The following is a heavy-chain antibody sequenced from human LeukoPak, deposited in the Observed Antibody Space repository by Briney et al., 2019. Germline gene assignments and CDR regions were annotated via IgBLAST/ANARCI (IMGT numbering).Heavy chain of an antibody. D-gene: IGHD1-20*01. V-gene: IGHV1-8*03. J-gene: IGHJ3*02. Sequence: ASVKVSCKASGYTFTSYDINWVRQATGQGLEWMGWMNPNSGNIGYAQKFQGRVTITRNTSISTAYMELSSLRSEDTAVYYCASNWNDYDAFDIWGQGTMVTVSS. CDR1: GYTFTSYD. CDR3: ASNWNDYDAFDI. CDR2: MNPNSGNI.